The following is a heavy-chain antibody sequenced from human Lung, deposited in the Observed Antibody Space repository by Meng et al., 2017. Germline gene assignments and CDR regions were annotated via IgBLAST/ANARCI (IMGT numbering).Heavy chain of an antibody. Sequence: QVQLVASGGGLVKPGGSLRLSCEGSGFTLSDHYMSWIRQVPGEGLEWVSYIGNSGTTIYYADSVTGRFTISRDIARKSVYLQLNSLRVEDTGVYYCARDRAQLHYWGQGTLVTVSS. CDR2: IGNSGTTI. V-gene: IGHV3-11*01. D-gene: IGHD2-21*01. CDR1: GFTLSDHY. CDR3: ARDRAQLHY. J-gene: IGHJ4*02.